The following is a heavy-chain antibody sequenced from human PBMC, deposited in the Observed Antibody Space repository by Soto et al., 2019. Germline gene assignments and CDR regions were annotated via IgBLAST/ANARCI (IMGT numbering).Heavy chain of an antibody. V-gene: IGHV3-48*01. D-gene: IGHD6-13*01. Sequence: GGSLRLSCAASGFTFSSYSMNWVRQAPGKGLEWVSYISSATTTIYYADSVKGRFTISRDNAKNSLYLQMNSLRADDTAVYYRARGIAAAGPKLDYWGQGTLVTVS. CDR1: GFTFSSYS. CDR2: ISSATTTI. CDR3: ARGIAAAGPKLDY. J-gene: IGHJ4*02.